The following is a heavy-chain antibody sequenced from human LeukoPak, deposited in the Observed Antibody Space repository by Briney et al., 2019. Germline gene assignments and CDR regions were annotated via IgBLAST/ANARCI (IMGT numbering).Heavy chain of an antibody. V-gene: IGHV4-31*02. CDR1: GFTFSSYA. J-gene: IGHJ4*02. CDR3: ARVDYYDSSRFDY. CDR2: IYYSGST. D-gene: IGHD3-22*01. Sequence: LRLSCAASGFTFSSYAMSWVRQHPGKGLEWIGYIYYSGSTYYNPSLKSRVTISVDASKNQFSLKLSSVTAADTAVYYCARVDYYDSSRFDYWGQGTLVTVSS.